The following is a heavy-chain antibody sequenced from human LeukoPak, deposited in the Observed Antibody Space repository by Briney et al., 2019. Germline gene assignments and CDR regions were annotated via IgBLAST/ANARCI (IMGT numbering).Heavy chain of an antibody. D-gene: IGHD3-22*01. CDR1: GGSISSYY. J-gene: IGHJ3*02. Sequence: SETLSLTCTVSGGSISSYYWSWIRQPAGKGLEWIGRIYTSASTNYNPSLKSRVTMSVDTSKNQFSLKLSSVTAADTAVYYCVRDSPRDYYDSSGYYYYAFDIWGQGTMVTVSS. V-gene: IGHV4-4*07. CDR2: IYTSAST. CDR3: VRDSPRDYYDSSGYYYYAFDI.